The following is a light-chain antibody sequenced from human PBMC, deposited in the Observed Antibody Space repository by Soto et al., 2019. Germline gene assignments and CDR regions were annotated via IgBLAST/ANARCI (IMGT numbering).Light chain of an antibody. CDR1: QSISDW. Sequence: DVQVTQSPATLSAFVGDRVTIICRASQSISDWLAWYQQKPGQAPELLISDASTLATGVPSRFSGRGSGTEFTLTINSLKTDDFATYFCQEYKTYAFGPGTKVDIK. J-gene: IGKJ2*01. CDR2: DAS. CDR3: QEYKTYA. V-gene: IGKV1-5*02.